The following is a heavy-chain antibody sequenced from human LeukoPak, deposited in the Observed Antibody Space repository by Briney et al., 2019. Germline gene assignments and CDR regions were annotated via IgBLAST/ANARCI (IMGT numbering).Heavy chain of an antibody. CDR2: IYYSGST. Sequence: KPSETLSLTCTVSGGSISSSSYYWGWIRQPPGKGLEWIGYIYYSGSTNYNPSLKSRVTISVDTSKNQFSLKLSSVTAADTAVYYCARIEGGITGWRVGPWGQGTLVTVSS. CDR1: GGSISSSSYY. D-gene: IGHD1-20*01. J-gene: IGHJ5*02. CDR3: ARIEGGITGWRVGP. V-gene: IGHV4-61*05.